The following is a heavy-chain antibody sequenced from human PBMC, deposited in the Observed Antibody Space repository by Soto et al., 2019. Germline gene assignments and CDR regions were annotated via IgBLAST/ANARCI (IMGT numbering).Heavy chain of an antibody. V-gene: IGHV3-15*07. J-gene: IGHJ6*02. CDR3: TTLLHSGRRDESSGMDV. CDR2: IKSKTDGGTT. CDR1: GFTFSNAW. Sequence: GGSLRLSCAASGFTFSNAWMNWVRQAPGKGLEWVGRIKSKTDGGTTDYAAPVKGRFTISRDDSKNTLYLQMNSLKTEDTAVYYCTTLLHSGRRDESSGMDVWGQGTTVTVSS. D-gene: IGHD5-12*01.